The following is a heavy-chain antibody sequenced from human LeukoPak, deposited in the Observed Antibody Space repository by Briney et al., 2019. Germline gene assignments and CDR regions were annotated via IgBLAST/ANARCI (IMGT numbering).Heavy chain of an antibody. CDR2: IYSGGST. Sequence: GGSLRLSCAASGFTVSSNYMSWVRQAPGKGLEWVSVIYSGGSTYYADSVKGRFTISRDNSKNTLYLQMNSLRAEDTAVYYCAKDFSITMIGELDYWGQGTLVTVSS. D-gene: IGHD3-22*01. CDR1: GFTVSSNY. V-gene: IGHV3-66*01. J-gene: IGHJ4*02. CDR3: AKDFSITMIGELDY.